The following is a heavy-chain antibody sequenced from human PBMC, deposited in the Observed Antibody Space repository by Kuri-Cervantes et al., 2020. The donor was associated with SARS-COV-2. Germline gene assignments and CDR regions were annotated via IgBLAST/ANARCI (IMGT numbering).Heavy chain of an antibody. J-gene: IGHJ4*02. V-gene: IGHV3-23*01. CDR1: GFTFSSYA. CDR3: ARDGYYDFWSGILRDSRTESYFDY. Sequence: GESLKISCAASGFTFSSYAMSWVRQAPGKGLEWVSAISGSGGSTYYADSVKGRFTISRDNSKNTLYLQMNSLRAEDTAVYYCARDGYYDFWSGILRDSRTESYFDYWGQGTLVTVSS. CDR2: ISGSGGST. D-gene: IGHD3-3*01.